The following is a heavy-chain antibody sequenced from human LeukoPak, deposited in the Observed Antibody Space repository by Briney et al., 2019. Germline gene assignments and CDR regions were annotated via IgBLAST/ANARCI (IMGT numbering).Heavy chain of an antibody. D-gene: IGHD2-2*01. CDR2: IYPGDSDT. Sequence: GESLKISCKGSGYSFTSYWIGWVRQVPGEGLEWMGLIYPGDSDTRYSPSFQGQVTISADKSISTAYLQWSSLKASDTAMYYCATLYCSSTSCPIYFDYWGQGTLVTVSS. V-gene: IGHV5-51*01. CDR1: GYSFTSYW. J-gene: IGHJ4*02. CDR3: ATLYCSSTSCPIYFDY.